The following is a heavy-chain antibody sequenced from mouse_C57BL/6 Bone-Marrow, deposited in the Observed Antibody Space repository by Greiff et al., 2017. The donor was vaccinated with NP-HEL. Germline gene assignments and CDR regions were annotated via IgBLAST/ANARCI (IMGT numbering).Heavy chain of an antibody. V-gene: IGHV1-81*01. Sequence: QVQLQQSGAELARPGASVKLSCKASGYTFTSYGISWVKQRPGQGLEWIGEIYPRSGNTYYNEKFKGKATLTADKSSSTAYMELRSLTSEDSAVYFCARRGSSYWFAYGGQGTLVTVSA. D-gene: IGHD1-1*01. CDR3: ARRGSSYWFAY. CDR1: GYTFTSYG. CDR2: IYPRSGNT. J-gene: IGHJ3*01.